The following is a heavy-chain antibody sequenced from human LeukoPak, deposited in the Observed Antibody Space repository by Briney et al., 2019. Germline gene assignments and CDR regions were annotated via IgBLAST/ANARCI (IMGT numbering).Heavy chain of an antibody. CDR3: AKRGVVVRVILVGFHKEAYYFDS. V-gene: IGHV3-23*01. Sequence: GGSLRLSCAVSGITLSNYGMSWVRQAPGKGLEWVAGISGSGGGTNYADSVRGRFTISRDNSKNTLYLQMNSLGAEDTAVYFCAKRGVVVRVILVGFHKEAYYFDSWGQGALVTVSS. D-gene: IGHD3-10*01. CDR1: GITLSNYG. CDR2: ISGSGGGT. J-gene: IGHJ4*02.